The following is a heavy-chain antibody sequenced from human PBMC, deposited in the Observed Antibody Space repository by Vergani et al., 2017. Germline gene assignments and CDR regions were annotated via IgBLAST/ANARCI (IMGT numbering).Heavy chain of an antibody. CDR1: GGSISSYY. CDR3: ARVMDRDEASTGYRLEGMDI. Sequence: QVQLQESGPGLVKPSETLSLTCTVSGGSISSYYWSWIRQPPGKGLEWIGYIYYSGSTNYNPSLKSRVTISVDTSKNQFSLKLSSVTAADTAVYYCARVMDRDEASTGYRLEGMDIWGQGTTVTISS. V-gene: IGHV4-59*01. CDR2: IYYSGST. J-gene: IGHJ6*02. D-gene: IGHD3-9*01.